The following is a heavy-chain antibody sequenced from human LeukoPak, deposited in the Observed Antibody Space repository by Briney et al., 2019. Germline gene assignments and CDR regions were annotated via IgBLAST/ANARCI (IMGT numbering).Heavy chain of an antibody. V-gene: IGHV1-18*01. CDR1: GYTFTSYG. Sequence: ASVKVSCKASGYTFTSYGISWVRQAPGQGLEWMGWISAYNGNTNYAQKLQGRVTMTTDTSTRIAYMELRSLRSDDTAVYYCARHPDITIIRGADFDNWGQGTLVTVSS. CDR3: ARHPDITIIRGADFDN. D-gene: IGHD3-10*01. J-gene: IGHJ4*02. CDR2: ISAYNGNT.